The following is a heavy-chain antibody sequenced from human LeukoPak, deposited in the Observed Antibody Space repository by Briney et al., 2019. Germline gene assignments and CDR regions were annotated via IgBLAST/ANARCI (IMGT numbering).Heavy chain of an antibody. CDR2: IYYSGST. D-gene: IGHD1-26*01. CDR3: ARGGSGSDY. Sequence: SETLSLTCTVSGGSISSSSYYWSWIRQPPGKGLEWIGYIYYSGSTNYNPSLKSRVTISVDTSKNQFSLKLSSVTAADTAVYYCARGGSGSDYWGQGTLVTVSS. CDR1: GGSISSSSYY. V-gene: IGHV4-61*01. J-gene: IGHJ4*02.